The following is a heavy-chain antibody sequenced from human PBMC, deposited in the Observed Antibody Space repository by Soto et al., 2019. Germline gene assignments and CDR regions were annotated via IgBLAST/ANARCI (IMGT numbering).Heavy chain of an antibody. D-gene: IGHD1-26*01. J-gene: IGHJ4*02. CDR2: LNPKSGMT. CDR3: TRVAGSPDY. CDR1: GYTFTTYD. Sequence: QVQLVQSGPEVKKPGASVKVSCKASGYTFTTYDFNWVRQAPGQGLEWMGWLNPKSGMTGSAQKCQGRVTMNRDSSISTVYMELSSLRSEDTAVYYCTRVAGSPDYWGQGTLVTVSS. V-gene: IGHV1-8*01.